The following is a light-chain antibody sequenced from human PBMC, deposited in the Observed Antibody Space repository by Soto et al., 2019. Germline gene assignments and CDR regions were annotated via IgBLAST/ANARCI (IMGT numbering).Light chain of an antibody. V-gene: IGKV3-11*01. CDR1: QGIGST. CDR3: QQRHNWPIT. CDR2: DTS. J-gene: IGKJ5*01. Sequence: EIVMTQSPATLSVSPGERATLSCRASQGIGSTLAWYQQKPGQTPRVLIFDTSNRATGIPARFSGSGSGTDFTLTISSLEPADFGVYYCQQRHNWPITFGQGTRLEIK.